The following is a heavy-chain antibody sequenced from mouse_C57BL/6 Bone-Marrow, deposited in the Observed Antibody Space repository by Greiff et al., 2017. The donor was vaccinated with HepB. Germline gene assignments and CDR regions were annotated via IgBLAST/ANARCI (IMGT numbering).Heavy chain of an antibody. J-gene: IGHJ4*01. CDR1: VYTFTSYW. Sequence: VQLQQPGAELVKPGASVKLSCKASVYTFTSYWMHWVKQRPGQGLEWIGMINPNSGSTNYNEKFKSKATLTVDKSSSTAYMQLSSLTSEDSAVYYCVLWLRAMDYWGQGTSVTVSS. D-gene: IGHD2-2*01. V-gene: IGHV1-64*01. CDR2: INPNSGST. CDR3: VLWLRAMDY.